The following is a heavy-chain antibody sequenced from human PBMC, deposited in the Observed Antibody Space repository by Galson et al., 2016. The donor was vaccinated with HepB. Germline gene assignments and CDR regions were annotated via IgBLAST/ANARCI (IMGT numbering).Heavy chain of an antibody. V-gene: IGHV3-23*01. CDR2: ISGSGGRT. J-gene: IGHJ4*02. D-gene: IGHD4-23*01. Sequence: SLRLSCAASGFTFSSFAMNWVRQAPGKGLEWVSSISGSGGRTNYADSVKGRFTISRDNSKNMLYLQMNTLRAEDTAVYYCAKDPTDLLRWNRPIDYWGQGTLFTVSS. CDR1: GFTFSSFA. CDR3: AKDPTDLLRWNRPIDY.